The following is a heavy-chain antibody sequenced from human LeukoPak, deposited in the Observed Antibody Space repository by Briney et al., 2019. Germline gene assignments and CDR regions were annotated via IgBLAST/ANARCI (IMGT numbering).Heavy chain of an antibody. D-gene: IGHD3-10*01. Sequence: PSETLSLTCTVSGGSISSDGYYWGWIRQPPGKGLEWIGNIYYTGSTYYNPSLKSRVTISVDRSKNQFSLKLSSVTAADTAVYYCARMVRGCFDYWGQGTLVTVSS. CDR2: IYYTGST. CDR1: GGSISSDGYY. CDR3: ARMVRGCFDY. J-gene: IGHJ4*02. V-gene: IGHV4-39*07.